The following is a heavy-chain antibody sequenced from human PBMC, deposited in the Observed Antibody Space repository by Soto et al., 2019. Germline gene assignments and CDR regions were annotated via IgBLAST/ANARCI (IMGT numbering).Heavy chain of an antibody. Sequence: SQTLSLTCAISGDSVSSNTASWNWIRQSPSRGLEWLGRTYFRSKWYNDYAVSVKSRIIINPDTSNNQFSLQLNSVTPEDTAVYFCAKGDNLGPKTGYAFDPWGQGVMVTVSS. CDR3: AKGDNLGPKTGYAFDP. CDR2: TYFRSKWYN. V-gene: IGHV6-1*01. CDR1: GDSVSSNTAS. J-gene: IGHJ5*02. D-gene: IGHD5-12*01.